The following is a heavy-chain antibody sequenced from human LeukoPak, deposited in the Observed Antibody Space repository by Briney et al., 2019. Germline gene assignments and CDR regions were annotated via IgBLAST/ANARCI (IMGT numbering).Heavy chain of an antibody. CDR2: INHSGST. J-gene: IGHJ5*02. CDR1: GGSFSGYY. V-gene: IGHV4-34*01. CDR3: ARGGGYCTNNVCPPWFDP. Sequence: SETLSLTCAVYGGSFSGYYWSWIRQPPGKGLEWIGEINHSGSTNYNPSLKSRVTISVDPSKNQFSLKLSSVTAADTAVYYCARGGGYCTNNVCPPWFDPWGQGALVTVSS. D-gene: IGHD2-8*01.